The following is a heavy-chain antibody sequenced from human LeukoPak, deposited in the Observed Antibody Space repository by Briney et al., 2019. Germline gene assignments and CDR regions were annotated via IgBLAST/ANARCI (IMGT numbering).Heavy chain of an antibody. Sequence: GGSLRLSCAASGFTFRTYGMHWVRQAPGKGLEWVSAISGSGGSTYYADSVKGRFTISRDNSKNTLYLQMNSLRAEDTAVYYCAKPRPKNYYYDSSGCFLIGAFDIWGQGTMVTVSS. CDR1: GFTFRTYG. CDR2: ISGSGGST. CDR3: AKPRPKNYYYDSSGCFLIGAFDI. V-gene: IGHV3-23*01. J-gene: IGHJ3*02. D-gene: IGHD3-22*01.